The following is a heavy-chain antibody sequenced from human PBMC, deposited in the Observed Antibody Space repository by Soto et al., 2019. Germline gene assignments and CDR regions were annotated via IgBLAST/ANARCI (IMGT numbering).Heavy chain of an antibody. V-gene: IGHV4-39*01. CDR2: IYYSGRT. Sequence: SETLSLTCTVTGDSINSRSYYWGWIRQPPGKGLEWIGSIYYSGRTYNNPSLRSRVSMSIDTSKDQFSLKLKSVTAADTALYFCARQRTSVVTQACFDVWGPGSLVTVSS. J-gene: IGHJ4*02. D-gene: IGHD2-21*02. CDR3: ARQRTSVVTQACFDV. CDR1: GDSINSRSYY.